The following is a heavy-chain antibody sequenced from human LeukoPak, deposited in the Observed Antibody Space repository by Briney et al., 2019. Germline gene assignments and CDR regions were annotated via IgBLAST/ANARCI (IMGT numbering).Heavy chain of an antibody. J-gene: IGHJ5*02. CDR3: AKGGRNTARPGYNWFDP. Sequence: GGSLRLSCAASGFTFSSYAMTWVRQAPGKGLQWVSAISGSGDNTYYSDSVKGRFTISRDNSKNTLYLQMDSLRAEDTAVYYCAKGGRNTARPGYNWFDPWGQGTLVTVSS. V-gene: IGHV3-23*01. CDR2: ISGSGDNT. D-gene: IGHD6-6*01. CDR1: GFTFSSYA.